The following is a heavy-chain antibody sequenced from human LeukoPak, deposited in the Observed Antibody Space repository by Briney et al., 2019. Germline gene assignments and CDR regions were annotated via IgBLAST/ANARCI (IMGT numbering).Heavy chain of an antibody. D-gene: IGHD6-19*01. CDR1: EFTFSKYA. Sequence: ETGGSLRLSCAVSEFTFSKYAMHWVRQAPGKGLEWVAYIGYDGNNRHYADSVKGRFTISRDNSKNTLLLQMNSLRLEDTAVYYCAKDFWDSGWYRWGQGTLVTVSS. CDR3: AKDFWDSGWYR. V-gene: IGHV3-30*02. CDR2: IGYDGNNR. J-gene: IGHJ5*02.